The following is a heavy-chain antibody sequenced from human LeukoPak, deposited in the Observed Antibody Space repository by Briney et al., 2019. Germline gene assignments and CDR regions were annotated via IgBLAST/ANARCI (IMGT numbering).Heavy chain of an antibody. J-gene: IGHJ4*02. CDR3: ARDPTPYYFDY. CDR2: IYYTGYT. V-gene: IGHV4-39*07. Sequence: SEALSLTCTVSGGSIRSRSNYWGWTRQPPGKGLEWIGSIYYTGYTFYNPSLKNRVTISVDTSRNKVSLKLTSVTAADTAVYYCARDPTPYYFDYWGQGTLVTVSS. CDR1: GGSIRSRSNY.